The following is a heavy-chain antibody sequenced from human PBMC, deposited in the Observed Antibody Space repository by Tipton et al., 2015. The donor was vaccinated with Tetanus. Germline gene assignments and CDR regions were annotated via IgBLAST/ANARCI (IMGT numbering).Heavy chain of an antibody. J-gene: IGHJ3*02. CDR2: IWDDGSKT. CDR3: AGELTEDAFDI. CDR1: GFTFNNAY. D-gene: IGHD3-16*01. V-gene: IGHV3-33*08. Sequence: SLRLSCAASGFTFNNAYMTWVRQAPGKGLEWMAVIWDDGSKTVSADSVKGRFTISRDNSKNTLYLQMNSLRAEDTAIYYCAGELTEDAFDIWGQGTMVAVSS.